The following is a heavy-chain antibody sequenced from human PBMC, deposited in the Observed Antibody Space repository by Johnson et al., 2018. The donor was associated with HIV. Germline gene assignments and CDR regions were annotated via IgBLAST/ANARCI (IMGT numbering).Heavy chain of an antibody. Sequence: VQLVESGGGVVQPGRSLRLSCAASGFSFSTYAMHWVRQAPGKGLEWVSAISGSGGSTYYADSVKGRFTISRDNSKNTLYLQMNSLRAEDTAVYYCARGFDAFDIWGQGTMVTVSS. J-gene: IGHJ3*02. V-gene: IGHV3-23*04. CDR2: ISGSGGST. CDR1: GFSFSTYA. CDR3: ARGFDAFDI.